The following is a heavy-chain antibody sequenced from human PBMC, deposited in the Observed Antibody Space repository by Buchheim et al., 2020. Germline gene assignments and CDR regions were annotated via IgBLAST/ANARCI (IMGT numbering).Heavy chain of an antibody. CDR3: ARDAGSGYYYGFDY. D-gene: IGHD3-22*01. CDR1: GFTFSSYA. V-gene: IGHV3-30*04. Sequence: QVQLVESGGGVVQPGRSLRLSCAASGFTFSSYAMHWVRQAPGKGLGWVAVISYDGSNKYYADSVKGRFTISRDNSKNTLYLQMNSLRAEDTAVYYCARDAGSGYYYGFDYWGQGTL. CDR2: ISYDGSNK. J-gene: IGHJ4*02.